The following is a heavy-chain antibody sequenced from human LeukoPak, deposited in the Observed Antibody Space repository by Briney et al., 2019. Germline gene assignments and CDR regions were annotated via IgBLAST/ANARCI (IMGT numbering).Heavy chain of an antibody. V-gene: IGHV3-30-3*01. J-gene: IGHJ1*01. Sequence: PGRSLRLSCVASEFIFNSNAMHWVRQAPGKGLEWVSVISYDGSDKFYADSVQGRFTISRDNSKNTLYLQMSSLRAEDTAVYYCARGPNYDSPGGELDFQHWGQGTLVTVSS. CDR3: ARGPNYDSPGGELDFQH. CDR1: EFIFNSNA. D-gene: IGHD3-16*01. CDR2: ISYDGSDK.